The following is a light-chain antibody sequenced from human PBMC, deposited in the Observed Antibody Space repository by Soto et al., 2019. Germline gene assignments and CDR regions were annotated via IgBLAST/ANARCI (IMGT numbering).Light chain of an antibody. CDR3: QQYGSSPLLT. CDR2: GAS. Sequence: EIVLTQSPGTLSLSPGERATLSCRASQSVSSSYLAWYQQKPGQAPRLLIYGASSRATGIPDSFSGSGSGAVFTLTISILEPENFAVYYCQQYGSSPLLTFGGGTKVEIK. J-gene: IGKJ4*01. V-gene: IGKV3-20*01. CDR1: QSVSSSY.